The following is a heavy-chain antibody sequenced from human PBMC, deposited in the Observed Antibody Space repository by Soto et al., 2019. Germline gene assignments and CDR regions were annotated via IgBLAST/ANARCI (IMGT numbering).Heavy chain of an antibody. CDR3: AVETVGGSPGDC. CDR1: GGSISDYSSSHY. J-gene: IGHJ1*01. D-gene: IGHD1-26*01. Sequence: SETPSLTCTVSGGSISDYSSSHYWSWIRQPAGKGLEWVGRVSTSGHPTYSPSLKSRVTMSLDTSKNQFSLTVNSVTAADTAMYYCAVETVGGSPGDCWGQGTLVTVSS. CDR2: VSTSGHP. V-gene: IGHV4-4*07.